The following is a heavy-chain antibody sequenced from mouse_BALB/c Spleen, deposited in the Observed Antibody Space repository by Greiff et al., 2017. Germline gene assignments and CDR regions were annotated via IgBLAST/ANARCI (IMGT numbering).Heavy chain of an antibody. D-gene: IGHD1-2*01. V-gene: IGHV6-6*02. CDR3: TRRTTAILYAMDY. J-gene: IGHJ4*01. CDR1: GFTFSNYW. Sequence: DVMLVESGGGLVQPGGSMKLSCVASGFTFSNYWMNWVRQSPEKGLEWVAEIRLKSNNYATHYAESVKGRFTISRDDSKSSVYLQMNNLRAEDTGIYYCTRRTTAILYAMDYWGQGTSVTVSS. CDR2: IRLKSNNYAT.